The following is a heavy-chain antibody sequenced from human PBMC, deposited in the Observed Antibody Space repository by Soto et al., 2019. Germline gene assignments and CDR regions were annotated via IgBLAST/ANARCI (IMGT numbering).Heavy chain of an antibody. J-gene: IGHJ4*02. V-gene: IGHV3-30*18. Sequence: QVQLVESGGGVVQPGRSLRLSCAASGFTFSSYGMHWVRQAPGKGLEWVAVISYDGSNKYYADSVKGRFTISRDNSKNTLYLQMNSLRAEDTAVYYCAKEKSGSYFNYWGQGTLVTVSS. CDR1: GFTFSSYG. CDR3: AKEKSGSYFNY. D-gene: IGHD1-26*01. CDR2: ISYDGSNK.